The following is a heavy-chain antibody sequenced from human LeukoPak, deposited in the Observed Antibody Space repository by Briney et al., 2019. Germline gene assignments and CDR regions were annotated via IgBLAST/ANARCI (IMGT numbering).Heavy chain of an antibody. CDR1: GDSISSGLYY. D-gene: IGHD1-26*01. CDR3: ARAAGVIVGATIDY. Sequence: SETLSLTCTVSGDSISSGLYYWIWIRQPAGKGLEWIGRINSSGNTNYKPPLKSRVTISVDTSKSQFSLRLSSVTAADTAMYYCARAAGVIVGATIDYWGQGTLVTVSS. CDR2: INSSGNT. V-gene: IGHV4-61*02. J-gene: IGHJ4*02.